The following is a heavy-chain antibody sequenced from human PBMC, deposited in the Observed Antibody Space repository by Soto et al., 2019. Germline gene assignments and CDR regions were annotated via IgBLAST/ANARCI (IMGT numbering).Heavy chain of an antibody. D-gene: IGHD2-21*01. Sequence: GGSLRLSCAASGFTFSNYGMHWVRQAPGKGLEWVAVIWYDGNTTYYADSVKGRFTISRDNSNNTLYVQMTSLRAEDTAVYYCARGLHSLFDYWGQGTLVTVSS. CDR1: GFTFSNYG. CDR2: IWYDGNTT. J-gene: IGHJ4*02. V-gene: IGHV3-33*01. CDR3: ARGLHSLFDY.